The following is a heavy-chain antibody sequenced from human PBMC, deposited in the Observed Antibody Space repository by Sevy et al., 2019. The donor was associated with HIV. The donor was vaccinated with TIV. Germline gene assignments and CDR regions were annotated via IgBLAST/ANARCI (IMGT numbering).Heavy chain of an antibody. D-gene: IGHD1-1*01. CDR3: AKDIGGEHQLAKFDY. CDR2: ISWNSGSI. V-gene: IGHV3-9*01. Sequence: GGSLRLSCAASGFTFDDYAMHWVRQAPGKGLEWVSGISWNSGSIGYADSVKGRFTISRDNAKNSLYLQMNSLRAEDTALYYCAKDIGGEHQLAKFDYWGQGTLVTVSS. CDR1: GFTFDDYA. J-gene: IGHJ4*02.